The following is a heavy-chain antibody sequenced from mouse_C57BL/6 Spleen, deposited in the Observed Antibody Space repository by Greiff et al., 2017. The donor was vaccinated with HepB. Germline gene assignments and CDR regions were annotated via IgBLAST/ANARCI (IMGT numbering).Heavy chain of an antibody. Sequence: QVQLQQSGAELVMPGASVKLSCKASGYTFTSYWMHWVKQRPGQGLEWIGEIDPSDSYTNYNQKFKGKSTLTVDKSSSTAYMQLSSLTSEDSAVYYCARDDGYIYWFAYWGQGTLVTVSA. D-gene: IGHD2-3*01. J-gene: IGHJ3*01. CDR1: GYTFTSYW. CDR2: IDPSDSYT. CDR3: ARDDGYIYWFAY. V-gene: IGHV1-69*01.